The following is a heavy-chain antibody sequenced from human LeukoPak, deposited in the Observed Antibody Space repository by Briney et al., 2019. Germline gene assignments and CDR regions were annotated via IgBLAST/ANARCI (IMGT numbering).Heavy chain of an antibody. D-gene: IGHD5-18*01. Sequence: GGSLRLSCAASGFTFSSYSMNWVRQAPGKGLEWVSSISSSSSYIYYADSVKGRFTISRDNAKNSLYLQMNSLRAEDTAVYYCARDATAMGKIYYYYYMDVWGKGTTVTVSS. J-gene: IGHJ6*03. CDR2: ISSSSSYI. CDR3: ARDATAMGKIYYYYYMDV. CDR1: GFTFSSYS. V-gene: IGHV3-21*01.